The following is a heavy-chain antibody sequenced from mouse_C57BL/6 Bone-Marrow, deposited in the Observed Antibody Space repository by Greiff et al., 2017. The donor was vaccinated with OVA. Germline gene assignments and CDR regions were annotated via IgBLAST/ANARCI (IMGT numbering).Heavy chain of an antibody. J-gene: IGHJ3*01. V-gene: IGHV1-64*01. CDR3: ARSLLITTVEAWFAY. D-gene: IGHD1-1*01. CDR1: GYTFTSYW. Sequence: QAQLQQPGAELVKPGASVKLSCKASGYTFTSYWMHWVKQRPGQGLEWIGMIHPNSGSTNYNEKFKSKATLTVDKSSSTAYMQLSSLTSEDSAVYYCARSLLITTVEAWFAYWGQGTLVTVSA. CDR2: IHPNSGST.